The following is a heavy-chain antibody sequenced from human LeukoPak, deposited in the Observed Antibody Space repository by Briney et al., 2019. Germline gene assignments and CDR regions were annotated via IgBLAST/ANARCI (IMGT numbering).Heavy chain of an antibody. D-gene: IGHD6-25*01. CDR2: IFITGST. J-gene: IGHJ5*02. Sequence: SETLSLTCSVSGGSISSGSYYWSWIRQPAGKGLEWIGRIFITGSTNYNPSLKSRVTMSVDTSKNQISLKLSSVTAADTAVYYCARESAAWFDPWGQGTLVTVSS. V-gene: IGHV4-61*02. CDR1: GGSISSGSYY. CDR3: ARESAAWFDP.